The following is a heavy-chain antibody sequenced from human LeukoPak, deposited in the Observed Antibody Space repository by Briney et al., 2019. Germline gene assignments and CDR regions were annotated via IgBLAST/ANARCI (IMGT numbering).Heavy chain of an antibody. D-gene: IGHD6-13*01. Sequence: SETLSLTCTVSGGSISSYYWTWIRQPPGKGLEWIGDISYSGGTNHNPSLKSRVTISVDTSQNQFSLKLTAVTAADTAVYYCARHSSWYGTLYNWGQGTLVTVSS. CDR1: GGSISSYY. CDR2: ISYSGGT. J-gene: IGHJ4*02. CDR3: ARHSSWYGTLYN. V-gene: IGHV4-59*08.